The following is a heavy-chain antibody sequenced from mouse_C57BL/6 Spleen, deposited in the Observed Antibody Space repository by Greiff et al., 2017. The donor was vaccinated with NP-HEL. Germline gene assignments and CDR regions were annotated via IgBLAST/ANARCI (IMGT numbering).Heavy chain of an antibody. J-gene: IGHJ3*01. CDR1: GYSITSGYY. D-gene: IGHD2-4*01. Sequence: EVKLVESGPGLVKPSQSLSLTCSVTGYSITSGYYWNWIRQFPGNKLEWMGYISYDGSNNYNPSLKNRISITRDTSKNQFFLKLNSVTTEDTATYYCARADDYDVGFAYWGQGTLVTVSA. CDR3: ARADDYDVGFAY. CDR2: ISYDGSN. V-gene: IGHV3-6*01.